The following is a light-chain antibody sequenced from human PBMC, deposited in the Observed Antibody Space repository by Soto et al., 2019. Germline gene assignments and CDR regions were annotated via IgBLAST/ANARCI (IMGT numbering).Light chain of an antibody. Sequence: DVVMTQSPDSLAVSLGERATINCRSSQNLLYSSTNKHHLAWYQQKPGQPPKLLIYWASTRESGVPDRFSGSGSGTDFTLTISTLQPEDGTAYFCQPHLTSPFTFGPGTKVDIK. V-gene: IGKV4-1*01. J-gene: IGKJ3*01. CDR2: WAS. CDR1: QNLLYSSTNKHH. CDR3: QPHLTSPFT.